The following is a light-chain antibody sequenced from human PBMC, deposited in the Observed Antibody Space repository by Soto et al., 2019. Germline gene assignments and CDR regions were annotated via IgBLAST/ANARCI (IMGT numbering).Light chain of an antibody. V-gene: IGLV2-14*01. CDR2: EVS. CDR1: SSDVGGYNY. Sequence: QSALTQPASVSGSPGQSITISCTGTSSDVGGYNYVSWYQQHPGKAPKLMIYEVSNRPSGVSNRFSGSKSGNTASLTISGLQAEDEADYYCSSSTSSRTWVFGGWTQLTVL. J-gene: IGLJ3*02. CDR3: SSSTSSRTWV.